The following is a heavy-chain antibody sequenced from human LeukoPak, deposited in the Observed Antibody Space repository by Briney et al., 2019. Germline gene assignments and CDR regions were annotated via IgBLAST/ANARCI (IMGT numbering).Heavy chain of an antibody. CDR1: GYGFIVSY. V-gene: IGHV1-2*02. CDR2: MNPKTGET. Sequence: ASVKVSCNASGYGFIVSYIHWGRQAPGPGLECMGWMNPKTGETRYEEKYQGRVGMTRETSITTAYMELSGLNSDDTAMYFCTRDVIMGYQQGYFDPWGQGTLVTVSS. J-gene: IGHJ5*02. CDR3: TRDVIMGYQQGYFDP. D-gene: IGHD2-8*01.